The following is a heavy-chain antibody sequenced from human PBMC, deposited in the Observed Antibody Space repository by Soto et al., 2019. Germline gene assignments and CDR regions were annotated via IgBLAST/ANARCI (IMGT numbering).Heavy chain of an antibody. CDR1: GFTFISYG. V-gene: IGHV3-33*01. J-gene: IGHJ6*03. CDR2: IYYDGNEK. D-gene: IGHD2-15*01. Sequence: QEQLVESGRGVVQPGRSLRLSCAASGFTFISYGMNWVRQAPGKGLEWVAFIYYDGNEKYYADSVKGRFTISRDNSKNTLSLQMNSLRAEDTALYFCARSYCSGGSCPMGSYYYYMDVWGKGTTVTVSS. CDR3: ARSYCSGGSCPMGSYYYYMDV.